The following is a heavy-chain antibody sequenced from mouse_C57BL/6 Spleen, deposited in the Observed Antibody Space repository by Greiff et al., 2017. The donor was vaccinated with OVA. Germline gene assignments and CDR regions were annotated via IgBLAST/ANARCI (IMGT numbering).Heavy chain of an antibody. V-gene: IGHV14-3*01. CDR3: ARGGYYSWFAY. Sequence: DVKLVESVAELVRPGASVKLSCTASGFNIKNTYMHWVKQRPEQGLEWIGRIDPANGNTKYVPKFQGKATITAEISSNTVYLQLSSLTSEDTAISYCARGGYYSWFAYWGQGTLVTVSA. CDR1: GFNIKNTY. CDR2: IDPANGNT. J-gene: IGHJ3*01. D-gene: IGHD2-3*01.